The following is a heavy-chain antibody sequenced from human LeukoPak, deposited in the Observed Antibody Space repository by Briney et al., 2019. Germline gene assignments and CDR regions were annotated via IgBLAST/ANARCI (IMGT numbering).Heavy chain of an antibody. Sequence: KPGGSLRLSCAASGFTFSSYSMNWVRQAPGKGLEWVSSISSSSSYIYYADSVKGRFTISRDNAENSLYLQMNSLRAEDTAVYYCARGQGGSGSSFDYWGQGTLVTVSS. CDR1: GFTFSSYS. CDR2: ISSSSSYI. D-gene: IGHD6-19*01. CDR3: ARGQGGSGSSFDY. V-gene: IGHV3-21*01. J-gene: IGHJ4*02.